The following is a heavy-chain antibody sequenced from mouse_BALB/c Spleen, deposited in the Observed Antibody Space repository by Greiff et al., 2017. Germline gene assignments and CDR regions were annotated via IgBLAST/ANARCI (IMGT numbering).Heavy chain of an antibody. J-gene: IGHJ2*01. CDR1: GFTFSDYY. Sequence: EVQLVESGGGLVKPGGSLKLSCAASGFTFSDYYMYWVRQTPEKRLEWVATISDGGSYTYYPDSVKGRFTISRDNAKNNLYLQMSSLKSEDTAMYYCAREGGNYADYWGQGTTLTVSS. CDR3: AREGGNYADY. CDR2: ISDGGSYT. V-gene: IGHV5-4*02.